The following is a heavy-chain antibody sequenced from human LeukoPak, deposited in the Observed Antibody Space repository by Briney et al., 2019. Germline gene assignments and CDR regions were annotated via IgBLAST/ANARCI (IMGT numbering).Heavy chain of an antibody. CDR1: GPTVITYA. D-gene: IGHD3-10*01. J-gene: IGHJ4*02. Sequence: GGSLRLSVAPLGPTVITYAMTGAPQASGKGLNGVSTIIGSAVNTYYADSVKGRFTISRDDSKNTVYLQMNSLRAEDTAVYSCAKYTSGTSYRGLDQWGQGTLVTVSS. V-gene: IGHV3-23*01. CDR2: IIGSAVNT. CDR3: AKYTSGTSYRGLDQ.